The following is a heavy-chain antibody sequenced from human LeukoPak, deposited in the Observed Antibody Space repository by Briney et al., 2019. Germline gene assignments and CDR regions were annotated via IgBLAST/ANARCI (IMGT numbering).Heavy chain of an antibody. V-gene: IGHV1-18*01. Sequence: ASVKVSCKASGYTFTSYGISWVRQAPGQGLEWMGWISAYNGNTNYAQKLQGRVTMTTDTSTSTAYMELRSLRSDDTAVYYCARDTAMVDPNDAFDIWGQGTMVTVSS. D-gene: IGHD5-18*01. CDR2: ISAYNGNT. J-gene: IGHJ3*02. CDR3: ARDTAMVDPNDAFDI. CDR1: GYTFTSYG.